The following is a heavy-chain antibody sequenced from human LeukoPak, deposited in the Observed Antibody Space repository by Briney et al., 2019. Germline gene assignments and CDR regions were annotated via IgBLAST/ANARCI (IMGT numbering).Heavy chain of an antibody. V-gene: IGHV4-38-2*02. J-gene: IGHJ6*03. D-gene: IGHD6-13*01. CDR2: IYHSGST. CDR3: AREDIAAVPIYYMDV. CDR1: GYSISSGYY. Sequence: TSETLSLTCTVSGYSISSGYYWGRIRQPPGKGLEWIGSIYHSGSTYYNPSLKSRVTISVDTSKNQFSLKLSSVTAADTAVYYCAREDIAAVPIYYMDVWGKGTTVTVSS.